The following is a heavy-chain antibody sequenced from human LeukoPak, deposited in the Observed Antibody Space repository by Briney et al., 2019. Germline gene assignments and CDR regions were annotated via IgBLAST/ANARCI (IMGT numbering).Heavy chain of an antibody. Sequence: SETLSLTCTVSGGSISSYYWSWIRQPPGKGLEWIGYIYYSGSTNYNPSLKSRVTISVDTSKNQFSLKLSSVTAADTAVYYCASLGYYDFWSGYYHDYWGQGTLVTVSS. D-gene: IGHD3-3*01. CDR2: IYYSGST. V-gene: IGHV4-59*08. CDR1: GGSISSYY. J-gene: IGHJ4*02. CDR3: ASLGYYDFWSGYYHDY.